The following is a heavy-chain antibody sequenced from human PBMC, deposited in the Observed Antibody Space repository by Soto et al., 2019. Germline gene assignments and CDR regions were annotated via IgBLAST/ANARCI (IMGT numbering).Heavy chain of an antibody. CDR2: IYDSGST. Sequence: QVQLQESGPGLVKASQTLSLTCTVSGGSISSGGYYWSWIRQHPGKGLEWIGYIYDSGSTYYSPSLKGRLSISGDTSKNQLSLTLTSVTAADTAVYYCARGEVRTTFRHWGQGTLVTVSS. D-gene: IGHD3-10*01. CDR1: GGSISSGGYY. CDR3: ARGEVRTTFRH. V-gene: IGHV4-31*03. J-gene: IGHJ4*02.